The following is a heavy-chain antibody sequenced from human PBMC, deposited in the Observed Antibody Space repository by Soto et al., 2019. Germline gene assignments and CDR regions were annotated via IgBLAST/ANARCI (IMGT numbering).Heavy chain of an antibody. CDR1: GGSISSSSYY. CDR3: ARALKPVVITLGY. D-gene: IGHD3-22*01. V-gene: IGHV4-39*01. CDR2: IYYSGST. Sequence: QVQLQESGPGLVKPSETLSLTCTVSGGSISSSSYYWGWIRQPPGKGLEWIGSIYYSGSTYYNPSLKSRVTISVDTSTNQFCRGLSSVTAADTAVYYCARALKPVVITLGYWGQGTLVTVSS. J-gene: IGHJ4*02.